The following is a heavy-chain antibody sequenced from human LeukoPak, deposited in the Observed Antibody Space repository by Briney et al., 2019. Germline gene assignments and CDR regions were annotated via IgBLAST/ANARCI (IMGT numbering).Heavy chain of an antibody. V-gene: IGHV3-9*01. D-gene: IGHD6-13*01. CDR2: ISWNSGNI. J-gene: IGHJ3*02. CDR1: GFTFDDYA. Sequence: PGGSLRLSCAASGFTFDDYAMHWVRQAPGKGLEWVSGISWNSGNIGYADSVKGRFTISRDNAKNSLYLQMNSLRAEDTALYYCAKDWSSSWYHDAFDIWGQGTMVTVSS. CDR3: AKDWSSSWYHDAFDI.